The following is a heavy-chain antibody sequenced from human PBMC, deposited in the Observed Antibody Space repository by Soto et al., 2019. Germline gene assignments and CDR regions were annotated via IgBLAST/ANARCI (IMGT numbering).Heavy chain of an antibody. CDR3: ATTYEYVWGWFDP. V-gene: IGHV4-59*13. Sequence: SETLSLTCTVSDVSISSYTWSWIRQPPGKGLEWIGIISDSGNTNYNPSLKSRVTITVDTSKNQFSLKVTSVTAADTAIYYCATTYEYVWGWFDPWGQGTLVTVSS. CDR2: ISDSGNT. D-gene: IGHD3-16*01. J-gene: IGHJ5*02. CDR1: DVSISSYT.